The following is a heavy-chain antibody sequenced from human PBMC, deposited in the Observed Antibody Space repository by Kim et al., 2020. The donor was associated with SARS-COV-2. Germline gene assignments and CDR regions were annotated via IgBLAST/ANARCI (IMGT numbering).Heavy chain of an antibody. J-gene: IGHJ6*02. CDR3: ARVRGLRSEGDPPNYYYGMDV. CDR2: IIPIFGTA. D-gene: IGHD2-21*02. CDR1: GGTFSSYA. V-gene: IGHV1-69*13. Sequence: SVKVSCKASGGTFSSYAISWVRQAPGQGLEWMGGIIPIFGTANYAQKFQGRVTITADESTSTAYMELSSLRSEDTAVYYCARVRGLRSEGDPPNYYYGMDVWGQGTTVTVSS.